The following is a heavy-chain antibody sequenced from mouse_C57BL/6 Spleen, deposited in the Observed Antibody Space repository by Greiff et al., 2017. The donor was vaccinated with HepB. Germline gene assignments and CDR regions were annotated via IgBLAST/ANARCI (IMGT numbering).Heavy chain of an antibody. D-gene: IGHD1-1*01. Sequence: QVQLQQPGAELVKPGASVKLSCKASGYTFTSYWMHWVKQRPGQGLEWIGIIHPNSGSTNYNEKFKGKATLTVDKSSSTAYMQLSSLTSEDSAVYYCARSVTAVVARAYWGQGTLVTVSA. CDR3: ARSVTAVVARAY. CDR2: IHPNSGST. V-gene: IGHV1-64*01. CDR1: GYTFTSYW. J-gene: IGHJ3*01.